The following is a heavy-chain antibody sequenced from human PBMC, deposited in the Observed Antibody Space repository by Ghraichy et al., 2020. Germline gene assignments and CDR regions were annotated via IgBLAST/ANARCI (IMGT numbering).Heavy chain of an antibody. Sequence: GESLNISCAASEFTFSSYWMSWVRQAPGKGLEWVANIKQDVSQKYYVDSVKGRFTISRDNAKSSLYLQMNSLRAEDTGVYYCARYAYLYFDYWGQGTLVTVSS. V-gene: IGHV3-7*03. CDR3: ARYAYLYFDY. D-gene: IGHD2/OR15-2a*01. CDR1: EFTFSSYW. CDR2: IKQDVSQK. J-gene: IGHJ4*02.